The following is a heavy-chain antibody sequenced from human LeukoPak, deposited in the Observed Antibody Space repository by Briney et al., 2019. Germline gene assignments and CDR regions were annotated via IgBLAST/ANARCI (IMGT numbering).Heavy chain of an antibody. CDR3: ARHYYDSSGYSY. J-gene: IGHJ4*02. D-gene: IGHD3-22*01. V-gene: IGHV1-2*02. CDR2: INPNSGGT. CDR1: GYTFTGYY. Sequence: ASVKVSCKASGYTFTGYYMHWVRQAPGQGLEWMGWINPNSGGTNYAQKFQGRVTMTRDTSISTAYMELSRLRSDDTAVYYCARHYYDSSGYSYWGQGTLVTVSS.